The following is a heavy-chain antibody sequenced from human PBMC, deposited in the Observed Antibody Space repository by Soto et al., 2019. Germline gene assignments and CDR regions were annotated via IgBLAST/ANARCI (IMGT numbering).Heavy chain of an antibody. CDR3: ARGGVLRYFDATP. J-gene: IGHJ5*02. D-gene: IGHD3-9*01. CDR1: GFTFNSYG. V-gene: IGHV3-21*02. Sequence: EVQLVESGGGLVKPGGSLRLSCAASGFTFNSYGLNWVRQAPGKGLERVSSISISSIYIYYADSVKGRFTPSRDTDKNAMYLQMNCLRAADTAVYYCARGGVLRYFDATPWGQGTMVTVFS. CDR2: ISISSIYI.